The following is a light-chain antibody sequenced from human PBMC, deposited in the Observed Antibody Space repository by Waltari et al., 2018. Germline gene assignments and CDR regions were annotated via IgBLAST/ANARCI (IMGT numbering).Light chain of an antibody. CDR2: DVS. CDR1: SSDVGGYNY. V-gene: IGLV2-11*01. CDR3: CSYAGSYSL. Sequence: QSALTQPRSVSGSPGQSVTIPCTGTSSDVGGYNYVPWYQQHPGKAPKLMIYDVSKRPSGVPDRFSGSKSGNTASLTISGLQAEDEADYYCCSYAGSYSLFGGGTKLTVL. J-gene: IGLJ2*01.